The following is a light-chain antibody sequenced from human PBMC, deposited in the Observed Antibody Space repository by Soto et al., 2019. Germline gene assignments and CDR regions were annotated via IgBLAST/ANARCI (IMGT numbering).Light chain of an antibody. CDR1: NIGSKS. V-gene: IGLV3-21*02. CDR2: DDS. CDR3: QVWESTSDHVV. Sequence: SYELTQPPSVSVAPGQTARITCGGNNIGSKSVHWYQQRPGQTPVLVVSDDSGRPSGIPDRFSGSNSGNTATLAISGVEAGDEADYYCQVWESTSDHVVFGGGTKLTVL. J-gene: IGLJ2*01.